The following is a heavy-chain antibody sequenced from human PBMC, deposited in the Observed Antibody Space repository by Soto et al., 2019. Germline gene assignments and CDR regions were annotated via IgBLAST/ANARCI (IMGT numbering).Heavy chain of an antibody. CDR3: ARSGITMVRSPPGYYYYMDV. CDR2: ISSSGSTI. CDR1: GFTFSDYY. D-gene: IGHD3-10*01. V-gene: IGHV3-11*01. J-gene: IGHJ6*03. Sequence: PGGSLRLSCAASGFTFSDYYMSWIRQAPGKGLEWVSYISSSGSTIYYADSVKGRFTISRDNAKNSLYLQMNSLRAEDTAVYYCARSGITMVRSPPGYYYYMDVWGKGTTVTVSS.